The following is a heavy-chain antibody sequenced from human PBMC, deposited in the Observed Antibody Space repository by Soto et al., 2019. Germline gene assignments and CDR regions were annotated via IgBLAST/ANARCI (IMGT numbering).Heavy chain of an antibody. Sequence: EKGREWIGYIYYSGSTNYNPSLKSRVTISVDTSKNQFSLKLSSVTAADTAVYYCSRDRLDRSGYYHYFDYWGKGTLVTVSS. D-gene: IGHD3-22*01. V-gene: IGHV4-59*01. CDR2: IYYSGST. J-gene: IGHJ4*02. CDR3: SRDRLDRSGYYHYFDY.